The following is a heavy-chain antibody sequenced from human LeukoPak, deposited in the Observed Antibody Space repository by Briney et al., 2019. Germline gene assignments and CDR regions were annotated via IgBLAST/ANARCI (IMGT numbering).Heavy chain of an antibody. J-gene: IGHJ4*02. D-gene: IGHD4-17*01. CDR3: AKHFYGDYYFDY. CDR2: ISGSGGST. CDR1: GFTFSSYA. Sequence: GESLRLSFAAHGFTFSSYAMSRVPQAPGKGLEWVSAISGSGGSTYYADSVKGRFTLSRDNTKNTRYLQMNSLRAEDTAVYYFAKHFYGDYYFDYGGQGTLVTVSS. V-gene: IGHV3-23*01.